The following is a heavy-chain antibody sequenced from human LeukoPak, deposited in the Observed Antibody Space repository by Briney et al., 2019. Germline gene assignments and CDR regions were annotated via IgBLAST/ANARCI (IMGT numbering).Heavy chain of an antibody. Sequence: ASVKVSCKASGYTFTSYAMHWVRQAPGQRLEWMGWINAGNGNTKYSQKFQGRVTITRDTSASTAYMELSSLRSEDMAVYYCATGDSGYYYFDYWGQGTLVTVSS. D-gene: IGHD3-22*01. CDR1: GYTFTSYA. V-gene: IGHV1-3*01. CDR2: INAGNGNT. J-gene: IGHJ4*02. CDR3: ATGDSGYYYFDY.